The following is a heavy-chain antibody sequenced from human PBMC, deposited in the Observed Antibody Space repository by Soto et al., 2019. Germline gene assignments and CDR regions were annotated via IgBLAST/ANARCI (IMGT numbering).Heavy chain of an antibody. CDR1: GFTFSSYS. CDR2: ISSSSSTI. V-gene: IGHV3-48*02. Sequence: PGGSLRLSCAASGFTFSSYSMNWVRQAPGKGLEWVSYISSSSSTIYYADSVKGRFTISRDNAKNSLYLQMNSLRDEDTAVYYCAGDARVGYYDYVWGSYRPYYYYYGMDVWGQGTTVTVSS. D-gene: IGHD3-16*02. CDR3: AGDARVGYYDYVWGSYRPYYYYYGMDV. J-gene: IGHJ6*02.